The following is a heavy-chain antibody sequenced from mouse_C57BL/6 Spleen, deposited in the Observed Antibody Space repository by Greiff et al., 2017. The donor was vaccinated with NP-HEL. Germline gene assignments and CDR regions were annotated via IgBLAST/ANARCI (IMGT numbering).Heavy chain of an antibody. V-gene: IGHV5-4*03. CDR3: ARVSTGTRYFDV. D-gene: IGHD4-1*02. J-gene: IGHJ1*03. CDR2: ISDGGSYT. CDR1: GFTFSSYA. Sequence: DVKLVESGGGLVKPGGSLKLSCAASGFTFSSYAMSWVRQTPEKRLEWVATISDGGSYTYYPDNVKGRFTISRDNAKNNLYLQMSHLKSEDTAMYYCARVSTGTRYFDVWGTGTTVTVSS.